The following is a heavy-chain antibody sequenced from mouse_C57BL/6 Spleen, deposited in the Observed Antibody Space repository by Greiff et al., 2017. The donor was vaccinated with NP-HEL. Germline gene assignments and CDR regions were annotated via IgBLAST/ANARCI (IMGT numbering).Heavy chain of an antibody. Sequence: QVQLQQSGAELVKPGASVKLSCKASGYTFTSYWMQWVKQRPGQGLEWIGEIDPSDSYTNYNQKFKGKATLTVDTSSSTAYMQLSSLTSEDSAVYYCAHNYYGSSYGYFDVWGTGTTVTVSS. CDR2: IDPSDSYT. V-gene: IGHV1-50*01. J-gene: IGHJ1*03. CDR3: AHNYYGSSYGYFDV. D-gene: IGHD1-1*01. CDR1: GYTFTSYW.